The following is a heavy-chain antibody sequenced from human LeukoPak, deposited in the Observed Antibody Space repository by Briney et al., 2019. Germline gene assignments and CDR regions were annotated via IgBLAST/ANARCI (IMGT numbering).Heavy chain of an antibody. CDR1: GGSISSSSYY. V-gene: IGHV4-39*07. CDR3: ASASVLWYYDSSGCFDY. J-gene: IGHJ4*02. Sequence: SETLSLTCTVSGGSISSSSYYWGWIRQPPGKGLEWIGSIYYSGSTYYNPSLKSRVTISVDTSKNQFSLKLSSVTAADTAVYYCASASVLWYYDSSGCFDYWGQGTLVTVSS. CDR2: IYYSGST. D-gene: IGHD3-22*01.